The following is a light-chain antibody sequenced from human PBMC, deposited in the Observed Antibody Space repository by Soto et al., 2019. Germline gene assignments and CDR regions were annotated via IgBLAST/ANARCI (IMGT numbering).Light chain of an antibody. CDR1: QNIASN. V-gene: IGKV3-11*01. CDR2: GAS. Sequence: EFVMTQSPATLSVSPGQRATLSCRASQNIASNLAWYQQRAGQSPRLLIYGASTRATGIPARFSGSGSGTDFTLSISSLEPEDFAVYYCQQRSSWPLNFGPGTKVDIK. CDR3: QQRSSWPLN. J-gene: IGKJ3*01.